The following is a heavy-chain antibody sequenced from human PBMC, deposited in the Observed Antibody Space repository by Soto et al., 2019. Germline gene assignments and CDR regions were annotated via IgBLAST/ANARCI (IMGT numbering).Heavy chain of an antibody. V-gene: IGHV3-23*01. CDR1: GGTCSSYA. Sequence: PGGFLRLCCAAAGGTCSSYAMSWVRQAPGKGLEWVSAISGSGGSTYYADSVKGRFTISRDNSKNTLYLQMNSLRAEDTAVYYCAKAQDRNYDILTGYYIGPVLDYWGQGTLVTVSS. CDR2: ISGSGGST. CDR3: AKAQDRNYDILTGYYIGPVLDY. D-gene: IGHD3-9*01. J-gene: IGHJ4*02.